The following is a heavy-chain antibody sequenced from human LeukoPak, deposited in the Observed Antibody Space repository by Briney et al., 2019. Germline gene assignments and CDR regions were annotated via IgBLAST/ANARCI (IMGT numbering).Heavy chain of an antibody. V-gene: IGHV3-7*01. Sequence: GGSLRPSCAASGFTFSSYWMSWVRQAPGKGLEWVANIKQDGSEKYYVDSVKGRFTISRDNAKNSLYLQMNSLRAEDTAVYYCARAVDYDFWSGYYQATAGSYYFDYWGQGTLVTVSS. CDR3: ARAVDYDFWSGYYQATAGSYYFDY. CDR2: IKQDGSEK. CDR1: GFTFSSYW. D-gene: IGHD3-3*01. J-gene: IGHJ4*02.